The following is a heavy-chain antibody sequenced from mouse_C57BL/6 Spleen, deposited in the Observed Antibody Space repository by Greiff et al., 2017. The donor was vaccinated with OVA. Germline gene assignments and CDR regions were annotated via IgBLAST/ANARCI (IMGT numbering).Heavy chain of an antibody. Sequence: QVQLKQPGAELVRPGTSVKLSCKASGYTFTSYWMHWVKQRTGQGLEWIGVIDPSDSYTKYTQKVKGKATWTVDTSSSTAYMQLRSLTSEDSAGYYCARWGNWERSAWFAYWGQGTLVTVSA. CDR3: ARWGNWERSAWFAY. D-gene: IGHD4-1*01. CDR1: GYTFTSYW. V-gene: IGHV1-59*01. CDR2: IDPSDSYT. J-gene: IGHJ3*01.